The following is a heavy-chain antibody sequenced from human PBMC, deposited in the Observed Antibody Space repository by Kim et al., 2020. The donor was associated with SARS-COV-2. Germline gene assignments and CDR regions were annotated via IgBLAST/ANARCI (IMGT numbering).Heavy chain of an antibody. D-gene: IGHD4-17*01. J-gene: IGHJ4*02. Sequence: SVKVSCKASGGTFSSYAISWVRQAPGQGLEWMGGIIPIFGTANYAQKFQGRVTITADESTSTAYMELSSLRSEDTAVYYCAREDYVDFNYRVEPFDYWGQGTLVTVSS. CDR3: AREDYVDFNYRVEPFDY. V-gene: IGHV1-69*13. CDR2: IIPIFGTA. CDR1: GGTFSSYA.